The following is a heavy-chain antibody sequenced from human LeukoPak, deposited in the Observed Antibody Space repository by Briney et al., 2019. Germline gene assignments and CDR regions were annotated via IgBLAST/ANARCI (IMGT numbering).Heavy chain of an antibody. CDR3: TQSNY. CDR1: GFPFSGSA. V-gene: IGHV3-73*01. CDR2: IRSKADNYAT. J-gene: IGHJ4*02. Sequence: HAGGSLRLSCAASGFPFSGSAIHWVRRASGKGLEWVGRIRSKADNYATAYAASVQGRCTISRDDSKSTAYLQLNSLKTEDTAVYYCTQSNYWGQGALVTVSS.